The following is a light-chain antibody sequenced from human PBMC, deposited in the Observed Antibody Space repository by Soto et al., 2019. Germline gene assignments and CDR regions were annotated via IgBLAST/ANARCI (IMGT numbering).Light chain of an antibody. CDR2: VNS. Sequence: QSVLTQPPSVSGAPGQRVTISCTGNSSNIGAGYNVHWYQQLPGTAPKLLIYVNSNRPSGVPDRFSGSKSGTSASLAITGLQAEDEADYYCQSYDSSLSGVVFGGGTKLTFL. V-gene: IGLV1-40*01. J-gene: IGLJ2*01. CDR3: QSYDSSLSGVV. CDR1: SSNIGAGYN.